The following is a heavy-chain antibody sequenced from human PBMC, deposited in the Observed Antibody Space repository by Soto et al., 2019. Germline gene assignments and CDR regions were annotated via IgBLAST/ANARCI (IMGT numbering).Heavy chain of an antibody. J-gene: IGHJ4*02. CDR2: ISGSGGRA. V-gene: IGHV3-23*01. CDR1: GVTFSSYA. CDR3: AKGIGVFGVVYYFDS. D-gene: IGHD3-3*01. Sequence: PGGSLRLSCAASGVTFSSYAMSWVRQAPGKGLEWVSAISGSGGRAYEADSVKGRFTISRDNSKNTLYLQMNSLRAEDTAIYYCAKGIGVFGVVYYFDSWGQGTLVTVSS.